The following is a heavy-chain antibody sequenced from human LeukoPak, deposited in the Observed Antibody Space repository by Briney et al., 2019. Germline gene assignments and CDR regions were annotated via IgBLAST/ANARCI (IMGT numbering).Heavy chain of an antibody. CDR3: ARVALMVYTSPASFDY. D-gene: IGHD2-8*01. V-gene: IGHV4-39*07. CDR1: GGSINFSNYY. CDR2: VYYSGSA. Sequence: SETLSLTCTVSGGSINFSNYYWGWIRQPPGKGLEWIGSVYYSGSAYYNPSLKSRVTISVDTSKNQFSLKLNSVTAADTAMYYCARVALMVYTSPASFDYWGQGTLVTVSS. J-gene: IGHJ4*02.